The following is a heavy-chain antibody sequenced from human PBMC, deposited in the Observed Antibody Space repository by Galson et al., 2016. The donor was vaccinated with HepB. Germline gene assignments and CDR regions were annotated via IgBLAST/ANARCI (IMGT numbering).Heavy chain of an antibody. CDR3: ARESPRKLELRG. Sequence: SVKVSCKASGYTFRNYYMHWLRQAPGQGLGWVGRIHPNSGDTNYAQKFQGRVTITSDTSINTAYLELGRLTSDDTAVYYCARESPRKLELRGWGQGTLVTVSS. CDR1: GYTFRNYY. D-gene: IGHD1-7*01. J-gene: IGHJ4*02. V-gene: IGHV1-2*06. CDR2: IHPNSGDT.